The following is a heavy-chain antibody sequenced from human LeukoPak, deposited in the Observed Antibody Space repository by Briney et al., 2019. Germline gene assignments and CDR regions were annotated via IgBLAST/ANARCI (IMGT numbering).Heavy chain of an antibody. CDR3: ARHGDQYSSSWASDWFDP. V-gene: IGHV4-59*08. J-gene: IGHJ5*02. CDR1: GGSISSYY. CDR2: IYYSGST. D-gene: IGHD6-13*01. Sequence: PSETLSLTCTAPGGSISSYYWSWIRQPPGKGLEWIGYIYYSGSTNYNPSLKSRVTISVDTSKNQFSLKLSSVTAADTAVYYCARHGDQYSSSWASDWFDPWGQGTLVTVSS.